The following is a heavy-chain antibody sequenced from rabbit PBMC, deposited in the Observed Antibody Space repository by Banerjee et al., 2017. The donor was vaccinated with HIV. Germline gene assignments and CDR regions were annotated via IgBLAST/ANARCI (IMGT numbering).Heavy chain of an antibody. V-gene: IGHV1S40*01. CDR2: IYTGIFISSNT. D-gene: IGHD4-1*01. J-gene: IGHJ4*01. Sequence: QQLEESGGGLVKPGASLTLTCKASGIDFSSDDYMCWVRQAPGKGLEWIACIYTGIFISSNTYYASWAKGRFTITKTSSTTVTLQMTSLTAASTATYLCARDLAGVIGWNFNLWGPGTLVTVS. CDR3: ARDLAGVIGWNFNL. CDR1: GIDFSSDDY.